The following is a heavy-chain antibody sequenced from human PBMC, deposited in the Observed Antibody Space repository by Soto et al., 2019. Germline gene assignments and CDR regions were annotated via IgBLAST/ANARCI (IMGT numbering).Heavy chain of an antibody. V-gene: IGHV3-33*01. D-gene: IGHD6-19*01. CDR3: ATDGPRIAVAGTYPDH. J-gene: IGHJ4*02. CDR1: GFTFSTYG. Sequence: GGALRLSCAASGFTFSTYGMHWVRQAPGKGLEWLAIIWYDGTNKFYADSVKGRFTVSRDNYKNTLYLQMNGLRAEDTAVYYCATDGPRIAVAGTYPDHWGQGTLVTVSS. CDR2: IWYDGTNK.